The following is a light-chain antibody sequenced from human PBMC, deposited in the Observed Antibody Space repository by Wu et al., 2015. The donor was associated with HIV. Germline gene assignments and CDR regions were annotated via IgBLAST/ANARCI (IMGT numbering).Light chain of an antibody. J-gene: IGKJ4*01. CDR3: QQYGDSPLT. Sequence: EIVMTQSPATLSVSPGERATFSCRASQNVNSNLVWYQHKPGQAPRLLISGASNRATGIPDRFSGSGSGTDFTLTISRLEPEDFAVYYCQQYGDSPLTFGGGTKVEIK. V-gene: IGKV3-20*01. CDR2: GAS. CDR1: QNVNSN.